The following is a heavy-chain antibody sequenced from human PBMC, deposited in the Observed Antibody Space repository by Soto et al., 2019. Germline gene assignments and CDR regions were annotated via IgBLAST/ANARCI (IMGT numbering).Heavy chain of an antibody. Sequence: SVKVSCKASGGTFSSYAISWVRQAPGQGLEWMGGIIPIFGTANYAQKFQGRVTITADESTSTAYMELSSLRSEDTAVYYCARETPYEYYFDYWGQGTLVTVSS. V-gene: IGHV1-69*13. CDR2: IIPIFGTA. CDR1: GGTFSSYA. J-gene: IGHJ4*02. D-gene: IGHD2-8*01. CDR3: ARETPYEYYFDY.